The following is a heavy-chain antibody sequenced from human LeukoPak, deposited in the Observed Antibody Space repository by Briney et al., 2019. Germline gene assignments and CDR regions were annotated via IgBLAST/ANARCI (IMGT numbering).Heavy chain of an antibody. V-gene: IGHV3-23*01. Sequence: GGSLRLSCAASQFTFNNNAMSWVRQAPGKGLEWVSAISGSGGSTYYADSVKGRFTISRDNSKNTLYLQMNSLRAEDTAVYYCAKDARCSYGQGYFDYWGQGTLVTVSS. CDR2: ISGSGGST. D-gene: IGHD5-18*01. J-gene: IGHJ4*02. CDR3: AKDARCSYGQGYFDY. CDR1: QFTFNNNA.